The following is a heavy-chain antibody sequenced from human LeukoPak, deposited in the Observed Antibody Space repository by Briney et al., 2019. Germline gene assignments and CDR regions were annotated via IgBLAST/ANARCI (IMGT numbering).Heavy chain of an antibody. D-gene: IGHD2-21*02. J-gene: IGHJ5*02. CDR2: IYTSGST. CDR3: ARCLVTAPYDWFDP. CDR1: GGSISSYY. V-gene: IGHV4-4*07. Sequence: PSETLSLTCTVSGGSISSYYWSWIRQPAGKGLEWIGRIYTSGSTNYNPSIKSRVTISLDTSKSQFSLKLSSVTAADTAVYYCARCLVTAPYDWFDPWGQGILVTVSS.